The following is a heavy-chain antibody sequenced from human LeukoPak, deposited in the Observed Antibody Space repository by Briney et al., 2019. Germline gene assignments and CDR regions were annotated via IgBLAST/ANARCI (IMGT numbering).Heavy chain of an antibody. CDR3: ARLSGSYYEY. V-gene: IGHV4-4*07. J-gene: IGHJ4*02. CDR1: GGSISSYY. Sequence: SETLSLTCTVSGGSISSYYWNWIRQPAGKGLEGIGRIYTSGSTNYNPSLKSRVTMSVDTSKNQSYLNLSSVTAADTAVYYCARLSGSYYEYWGQGTLVTVSS. CDR2: IYTSGST. D-gene: IGHD1-26*01.